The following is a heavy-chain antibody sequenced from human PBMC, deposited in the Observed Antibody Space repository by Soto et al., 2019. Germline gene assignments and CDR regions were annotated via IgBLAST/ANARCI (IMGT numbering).Heavy chain of an antibody. J-gene: IGHJ4*02. CDR1: GFTFSSYA. CDR3: ARAQGPFSNYFDS. CDR2: IGYSGSHI. Sequence: LRLSCAASGFTFSSYAMYWIRQTPGKGLEWVSSIGYSGSHIYYADSVRGRFTISRDNARNSLYLQMNSLRAEDAAVYYCARAQGPFSNYFDSWGQGTQVTVSS. V-gene: IGHV3-21*01.